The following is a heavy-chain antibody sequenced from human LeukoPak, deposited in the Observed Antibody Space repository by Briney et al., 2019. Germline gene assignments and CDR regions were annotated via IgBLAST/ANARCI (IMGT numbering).Heavy chain of an antibody. CDR3: ARDRSSSRYNWFDP. D-gene: IGHD6-13*01. V-gene: IGHV4-59*01. Sequence: SETLSLTCTVSGGSISSYYWSWIRQPPGKGLEWIGYIYSSGSTNYNPSLKSRVTMSVDTSKNQFSLKLTSVTAADTAVYYCARDRSSSRYNWFDPWGQGALVTVSS. J-gene: IGHJ5*02. CDR1: GGSISSYY. CDR2: IYSSGST.